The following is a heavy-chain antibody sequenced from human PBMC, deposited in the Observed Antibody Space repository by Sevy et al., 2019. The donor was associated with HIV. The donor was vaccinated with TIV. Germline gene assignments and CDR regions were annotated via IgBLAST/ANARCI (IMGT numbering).Heavy chain of an antibody. V-gene: IGHV3-11*01. Sequence: GGSLRLSCAASGFTFSDYYMSWIRQAPGKGLEWVSYISSSGSTIYYADSVKGRFTISRDNAKNSLYLQMNSLRAEDTAVYYCARDLFARGYSSGIDAFGIWGQGTMVTVSS. J-gene: IGHJ3*02. CDR2: ISSSGSTI. CDR3: ARDLFARGYSSGIDAFGI. D-gene: IGHD6-19*01. CDR1: GFTFSDYY.